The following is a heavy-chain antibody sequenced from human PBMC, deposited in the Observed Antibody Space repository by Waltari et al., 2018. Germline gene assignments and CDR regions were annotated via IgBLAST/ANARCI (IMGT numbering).Heavy chain of an antibody. CDR3: AKELERKPYYYYGWDV. J-gene: IGHJ6*02. Sequence: EMHLLESGGSLAQPGESLRISCAASGFPFSDYAMAGFRQAPGKGLEWVSTISNSDDTTYYAESVKGRFTISRDNSKSTLFLQMNSLRADDTAIYYCAKELERKPYYYYGWDVWGQGTTVTVSS. V-gene: IGHV3-23*01. CDR2: ISNSDDTT. D-gene: IGHD1-1*01. CDR1: GFPFSDYA.